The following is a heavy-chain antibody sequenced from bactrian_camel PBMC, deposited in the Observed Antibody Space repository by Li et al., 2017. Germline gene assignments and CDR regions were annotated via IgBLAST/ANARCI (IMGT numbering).Heavy chain of an antibody. J-gene: IGHJ4*01. CDR1: GYLYSSAC. CDR2: INAGGGRT. D-gene: IGHD1*01. Sequence: HVQLVESGGGSAQAGGSLRLSCAASGYLYSSACMGWFRQAPGKEREGVAAINAGGGRTYYRDSVKGRFPISQDNAKNTVYLQMNSLKPEDTAVYYCAARPVNTRACVAGGRYEFGYWGQGTQVTVS. V-gene: IGHV3S1*01. CDR3: AARPVNTRACVAGGRYEFGY.